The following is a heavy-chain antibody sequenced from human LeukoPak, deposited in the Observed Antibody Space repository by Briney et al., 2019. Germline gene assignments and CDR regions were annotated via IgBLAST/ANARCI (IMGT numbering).Heavy chain of an antibody. V-gene: IGHV3-21*01. D-gene: IGHD4-17*01. CDR3: ARITTVTTAGYMDV. CDR2: ISSSSNYI. Sequence: GGSLRLSCAAPGFTFSSYALNWVRQAPGKGLEWVSSISSSSNYIYYADSVKGRFTISRDNAKNSLYLQMNSLRAADTAVYYCARITTVTTAGYMDVWGKGTTVTISS. J-gene: IGHJ6*03. CDR1: GFTFSSYA.